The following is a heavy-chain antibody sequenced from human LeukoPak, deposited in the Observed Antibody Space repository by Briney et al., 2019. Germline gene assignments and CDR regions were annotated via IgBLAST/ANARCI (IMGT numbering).Heavy chain of an antibody. D-gene: IGHD3-9*01. CDR3: ARQGGNDILTGYYRHRQRNFDY. Sequence: SETLSLTCAVYGGSFSGYYWSWIRQPPGKGLEWIGEINHSGSTNYNPSLKSRVTISVDTSKNQFSLKLSSVTAADTAVYYCARQGGNDILTGYYRHRQRNFDYWGQGTLVTVSS. V-gene: IGHV4-34*01. CDR1: GGSFSGYY. J-gene: IGHJ4*02. CDR2: INHSGST.